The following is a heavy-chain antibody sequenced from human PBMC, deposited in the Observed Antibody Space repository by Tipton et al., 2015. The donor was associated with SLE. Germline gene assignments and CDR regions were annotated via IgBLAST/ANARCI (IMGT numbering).Heavy chain of an antibody. V-gene: IGHV4-39*07. CDR2: IYYSGST. D-gene: IGHD7-27*01. CDR3: ATRFLTGDLGDASDI. Sequence: TLSLTCTVSGGSISSSSYYWGWIRQPPGKGLEWIGSIYYSGSTYYNPSLKSRVTISVDTSKNQFSLKLSSVTAADTAVYYCATRFLTGDLGDASDIWGQGTMVTVSS. J-gene: IGHJ3*02. CDR1: GGSISSSSYY.